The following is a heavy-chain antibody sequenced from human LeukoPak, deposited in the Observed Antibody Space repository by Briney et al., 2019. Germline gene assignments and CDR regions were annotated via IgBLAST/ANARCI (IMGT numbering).Heavy chain of an antibody. CDR3: ARDARGSSYMDV. D-gene: IGHD3-10*01. CDR2: INYSGST. Sequence: SETLSLTCTVSGGSISFYYWSWIRQPPGKGLEWIGFINYSGSTNYNPSLKSRVTISVDTSKNQFSLKLSSVTAADTAMHYCARDARGSSYMDVWGQGTTVTVSS. J-gene: IGHJ6*02. CDR1: GGSISFYY. V-gene: IGHV4-59*01.